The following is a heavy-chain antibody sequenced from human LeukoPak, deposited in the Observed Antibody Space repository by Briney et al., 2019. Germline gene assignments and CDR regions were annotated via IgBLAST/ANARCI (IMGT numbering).Heavy chain of an antibody. V-gene: IGHV3-30*04. CDR3: ARDSPERGYSYGPLDNYFDY. CDR1: GFTFSSYA. D-gene: IGHD5-18*01. J-gene: IGHJ4*02. Sequence: GSLRLSCAASGFTFSSYAMHWVRQAPGKGLEWVAVIRYDGNDKYIADSVKGRITISRDNSKNTLYLQMNSLRPQDTAVYYCARDSPERGYSYGPLDNYFDYWGQGTLVTVSS. CDR2: IRYDGNDK.